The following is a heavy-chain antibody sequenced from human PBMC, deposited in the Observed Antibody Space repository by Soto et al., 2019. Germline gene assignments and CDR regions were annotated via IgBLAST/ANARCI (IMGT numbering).Heavy chain of an antibody. CDR2: IYFDGITT. V-gene: IGHV3-74*01. D-gene: IGHD1-26*01. J-gene: IGHJ4*02. CDR3: ARGGAMGVDY. CDR1: GFTFNTHW. Sequence: GGSLRLSCTASGFTFNTHWMHWVRQAPGKGLVWVSRIYFDGITTNYADSVKGRLTVSGDNAKNTVYLHVNTLRDEDTAVYYCARGGAMGVDYWGQGTLVTVSS.